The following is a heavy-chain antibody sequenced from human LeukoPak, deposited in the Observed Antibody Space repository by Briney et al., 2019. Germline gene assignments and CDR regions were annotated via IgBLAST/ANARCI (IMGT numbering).Heavy chain of an antibody. CDR2: IYYSGST. CDR1: GGSISSGGYY. CDR3: ARSNDYVWGNNWLDP. J-gene: IGHJ5*02. V-gene: IGHV4-31*03. Sequence: SETLSLTCTVSGGSISSGGYYWSWIRQHPGKGLEWIGYIYYSGSTYYNPSLKSRVTISVDTSKNQFSLKLSSVTAADTAVYYCARSNDYVWGNNWLDPWGQGTLVTVSS. D-gene: IGHD3-16*01.